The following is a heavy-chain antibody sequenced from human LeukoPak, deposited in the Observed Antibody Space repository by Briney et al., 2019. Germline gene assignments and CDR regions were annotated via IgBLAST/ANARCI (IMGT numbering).Heavy chain of an antibody. CDR2: IFYSGGT. V-gene: IGHV4-39*07. CDR1: GGSINTPNYY. CDR3: ARDRFDDRSGYYYHYQYYMDV. Sequence: SSETLSLTCTVSGGSINTPNYYWGWIRQTPGKGLEWIGNIFYSGGTYYSPSLTSRVTISLDTSRNQFSLKLSSATAADTAVYYCARDRFDDRSGYYYHYQYYMDVWGKGTTVTVSS. J-gene: IGHJ6*03. D-gene: IGHD3-22*01.